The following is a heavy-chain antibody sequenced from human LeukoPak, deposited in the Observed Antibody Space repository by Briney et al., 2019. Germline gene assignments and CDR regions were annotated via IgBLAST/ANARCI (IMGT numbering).Heavy chain of an antibody. CDR2: IRYDGSNK. D-gene: IGHD6-19*01. Sequence: PGGSLRLSCAASGFTFSSYGMHWVRQAPGKGLEWVAFIRYDGSNKYYADSVKGRFTISRDNSKNTLYLQMNSLRAEDTAVYYCARGRRYSSGWPFDYWGQGTLVTVSS. V-gene: IGHV3-30*02. CDR1: GFTFSSYG. CDR3: ARGRRYSSGWPFDY. J-gene: IGHJ4*02.